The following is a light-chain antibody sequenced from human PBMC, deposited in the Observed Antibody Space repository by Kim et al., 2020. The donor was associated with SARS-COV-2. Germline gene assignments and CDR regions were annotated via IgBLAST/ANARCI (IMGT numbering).Light chain of an antibody. CDR1: ALPKQY. J-gene: IGLJ3*02. CDR3: QSAESSGTWV. Sequence: SYELTQPPSVSVSPGQTARITCSGDALPKQYAYWYQQKPGQAPVLVIYKDSERPSGIPERFSGSSSGTTVTLTISGVQAEDEADYYCQSAESSGTWVFGGGTQLTVL. V-gene: IGLV3-25*03. CDR2: KDS.